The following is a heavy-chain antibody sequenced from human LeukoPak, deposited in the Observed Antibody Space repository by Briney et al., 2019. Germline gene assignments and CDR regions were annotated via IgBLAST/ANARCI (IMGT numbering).Heavy chain of an antibody. Sequence: PGGSLRLSCAASGFTFSSSAMSWVRQAPGKGLEWVSTISGSGSGSSTYYADSVKGRFTISRHNSKNTLYLQMNSLRAEDTAVYYCAKDRITMVRDYYMDVWGKGTTVTISS. V-gene: IGHV3-23*01. CDR1: GFTFSSSA. J-gene: IGHJ6*03. CDR2: ISGSGSGSST. CDR3: AKDRITMVRDYYMDV. D-gene: IGHD3-10*01.